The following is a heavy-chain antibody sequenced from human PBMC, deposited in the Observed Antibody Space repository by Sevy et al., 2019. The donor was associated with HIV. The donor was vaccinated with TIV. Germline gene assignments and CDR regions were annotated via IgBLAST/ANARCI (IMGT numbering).Heavy chain of an antibody. CDR1: GFTFSAYW. CDR3: AKKGGYGSGSYYWYFDL. D-gene: IGHD3-10*01. CDR2: INTDGSGT. J-gene: IGHJ2*01. V-gene: IGHV3-74*01. Sequence: GGSLRLSCAASGFTFSAYWMHWVRQAPGKGLVWVSHINTDGSGTSYADSVKGRFTISRDNAKNTLYLQMNSLRVEDTGVYYCAKKGGYGSGSYYWYFDLWGRGTLVTVPQ.